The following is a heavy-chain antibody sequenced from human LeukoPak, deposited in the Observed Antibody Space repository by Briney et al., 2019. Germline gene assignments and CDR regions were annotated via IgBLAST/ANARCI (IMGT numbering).Heavy chain of an antibody. CDR1: RFTFSNYR. Sequence: PGGSLRLSCAASRFTFSNYRMNWVRQAPGKGLEWVSSISSSRTTIYYADSVKGRFTVSRDNAKNSLYLQMNSLRAEDTAVYYCARARYDYGDYVFDPWGQGTLVTVSS. CDR2: ISSSRTTI. CDR3: ARARYDYGDYVFDP. V-gene: IGHV3-48*04. J-gene: IGHJ5*02. D-gene: IGHD4-17*01.